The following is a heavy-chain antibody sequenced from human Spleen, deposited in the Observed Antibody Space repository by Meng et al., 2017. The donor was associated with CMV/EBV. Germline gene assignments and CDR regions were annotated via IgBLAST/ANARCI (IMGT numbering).Heavy chain of an antibody. CDR1: GYTFTDYY. V-gene: IGHV1-2*02. CDR3: AKLGYCSGGSCYSDYILDY. Sequence: ASVKVSCKASGYTFTDYYIHWVRQAPGQGLEWMGWINPNSGGTNYAQKFQGRVTMTRDTSISTAYMELSRLRSDDTAVYYCAKLGYCSGGSCYSDYILDYWGQGTLVTVSS. J-gene: IGHJ4*02. CDR2: INPNSGGT. D-gene: IGHD2-15*01.